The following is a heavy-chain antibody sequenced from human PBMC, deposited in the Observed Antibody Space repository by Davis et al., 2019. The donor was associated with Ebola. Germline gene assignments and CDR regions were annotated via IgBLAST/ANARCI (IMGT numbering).Heavy chain of an antibody. CDR1: GLTLSNYW. J-gene: IGHJ4*02. CDR3: ANDLWRRAQGIEY. V-gene: IGHV3-30*18. CDR2: ISYDGSNK. Sequence: PGGSLRLSCSASGLTLSNYWMSWVRQAPGKGLEWVAVISYDGSNKYYADSVKGRFTVSRDNFKNTLYLQMNSLRPEDSAVYYCANDLWRRAQGIEYWGQGTLVTVSS. D-gene: IGHD2/OR15-2a*01.